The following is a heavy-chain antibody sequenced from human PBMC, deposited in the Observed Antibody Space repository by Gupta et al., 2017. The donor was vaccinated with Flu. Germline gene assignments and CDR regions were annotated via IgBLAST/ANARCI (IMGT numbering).Heavy chain of an antibody. Sequence: VQLVPSRSALKKPGAAVTFSCKAPGYTFTIYALTWVSPAPGQGLEWRGWIDTNTGNPTYAQSLPGRLVFSLDPSVSTAYLEISSLKSEDSGVYFWAREEGGSEAATTLVDSWGQGSRVTVSS. V-gene: IGHV7-4-1*02. J-gene: IGHJ4*02. D-gene: IGHD2-15*01. CDR3: AREEGGSEAATTLVDS. CDR1: GYTFTIYA. CDR2: IDTNTGNP.